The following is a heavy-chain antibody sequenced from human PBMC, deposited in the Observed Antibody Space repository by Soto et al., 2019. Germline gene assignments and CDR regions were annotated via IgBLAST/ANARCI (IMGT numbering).Heavy chain of an antibody. CDR1: GGTFDHAA. V-gene: IGHV1-69*19. J-gene: IGHJ4*02. CDR2: INPMFNST. Sequence: QVQLVQSGAEVKKPGSSVKVSCEAPGGTFDHAAITWVRQAPGQGLEWVGGINPMFNSTHYAQKFHGRVTITADAVTCTAFMELRGLTSDATAVFYCARQIFAADYWGQGTLLVVSS. D-gene: IGHD3-9*01. CDR3: ARQIFAADY.